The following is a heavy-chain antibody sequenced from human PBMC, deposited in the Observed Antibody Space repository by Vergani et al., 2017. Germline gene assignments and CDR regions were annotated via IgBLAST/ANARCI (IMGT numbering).Heavy chain of an antibody. V-gene: IGHV4-61*02. Sequence: QVQLQESGPGLVKPSQTLSLTCTVSGGSISSGSYYWSWIRQPAGKGLEWIGRIYTSGSTNYNPSLKSRVTISVDTSKNQFSLKLSSVTAGDTAVYYCARDSGYDGGPDAFDIWGQGTMVTVSS. CDR3: ARDSGYDGGPDAFDI. CDR1: GGSISSGSYY. CDR2: IYTSGST. D-gene: IGHD5-12*01. J-gene: IGHJ3*02.